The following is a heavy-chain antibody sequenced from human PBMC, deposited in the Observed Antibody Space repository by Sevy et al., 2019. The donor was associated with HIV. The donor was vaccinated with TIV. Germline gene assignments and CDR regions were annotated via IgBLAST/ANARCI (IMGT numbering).Heavy chain of an antibody. V-gene: IGHV3-7*03. J-gene: IGHJ4*02. CDR3: ARDVAGDYYGSGNFDS. CDR2: IKQDGREK. CDR1: GFTFSFYW. D-gene: IGHD3-10*01. Sequence: GSLRLSCAASGFTFSFYWMTWVRQAPGKGLEWIANIKQDGREKYYVDSVKGRFTISRDNAKNALYLQMKNLRVDDTATYYCARDVAGDYYGSGNFDSWGQGTLVTVSS.